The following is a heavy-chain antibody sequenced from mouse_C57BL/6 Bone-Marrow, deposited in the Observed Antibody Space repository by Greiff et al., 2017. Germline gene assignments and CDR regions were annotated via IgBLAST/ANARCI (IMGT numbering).Heavy chain of an antibody. Sequence: EVQLVESGEGLVKPGGSLKLSCAASGFTFSSYAMSWVRQTPEKRLEWVAYISSGGDCIYYADTVKGRFTISRDNARNTLYLQMSSLKSEDTAMYYCTRVPIYYDYGYFDVWGTGTTVTVSS. V-gene: IGHV5-9-1*02. J-gene: IGHJ1*03. CDR2: ISSGGDCI. D-gene: IGHD2-4*01. CDR3: TRVPIYYDYGYFDV. CDR1: GFTFSSYA.